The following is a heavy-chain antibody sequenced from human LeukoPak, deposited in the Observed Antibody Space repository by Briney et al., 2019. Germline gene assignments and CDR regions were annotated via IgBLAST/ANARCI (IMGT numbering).Heavy chain of an antibody. CDR3: AKQRPGERRGYSYGPVFFDY. D-gene: IGHD5-18*01. CDR2: ISYDGSNK. V-gene: IGHV3-30*18. Sequence: GGSLRLSCAASGFTFSSYGMHWVRQAPGKGLEWVAVISYDGSNKYYADSVKGRFTISRDNSKNTLYLQMNSLRAEDTAVYYCAKQRPGERRGYSYGPVFFDYWGQGTLVTVSS. CDR1: GFTFSSYG. J-gene: IGHJ4*02.